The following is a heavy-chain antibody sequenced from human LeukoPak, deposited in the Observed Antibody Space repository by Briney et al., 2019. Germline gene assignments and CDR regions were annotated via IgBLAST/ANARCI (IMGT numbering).Heavy chain of an antibody. CDR3: AYRQLGKDATFDY. J-gene: IGHJ4*02. D-gene: IGHD7-27*01. V-gene: IGHV4-34*08. Sequence: GSLRLSCTASGFTFGDYAMSWFRQPPGKGLEWIGEINHSGSTNYNPSLKSRVTISVDTSRNQFSLKLSSVTAADTAVYYCAYRQLGKDATFDYWGQGTLVTVSS. CDR1: GFTFGDYA. CDR2: INHSGST.